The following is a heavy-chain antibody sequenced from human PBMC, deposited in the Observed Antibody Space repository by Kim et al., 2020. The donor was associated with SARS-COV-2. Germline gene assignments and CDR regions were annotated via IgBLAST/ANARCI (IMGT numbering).Heavy chain of an antibody. CDR2: IYPGESDT. CDR1: GYSFTSYW. D-gene: IGHD3-9*01. Sequence: GESLKISCKGSGYSFTSYWIGWVRQMPGKGLEWMGIIYPGESDTRYSPSFQGQVTISADKSISTAYLQWSSLKASDTAMYYCARLDYDILTGYESGWFDPWGQGTLVTVSS. V-gene: IGHV5-51*01. J-gene: IGHJ5*02. CDR3: ARLDYDILTGYESGWFDP.